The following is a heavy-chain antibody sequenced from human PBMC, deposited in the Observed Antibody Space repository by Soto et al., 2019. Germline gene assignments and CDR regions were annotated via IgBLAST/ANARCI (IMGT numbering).Heavy chain of an antibody. CDR2: ISATGGGT. Sequence: VGSLRLSCAASGFKFSNYAMSWVRQAPGKGLEWVSLISATGGGTYYADSVKGRFTISRDNSHNTLYLQVHSLTAEDTAVYYCAKDRRAGGNSAFYFDFWGQGAQVTVS. D-gene: IGHD3-16*01. CDR3: AKDRRAGGNSAFYFDF. CDR1: GFKFSNYA. V-gene: IGHV3-23*01. J-gene: IGHJ4*02.